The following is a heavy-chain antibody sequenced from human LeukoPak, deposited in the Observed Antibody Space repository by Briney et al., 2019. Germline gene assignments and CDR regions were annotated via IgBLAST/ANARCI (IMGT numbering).Heavy chain of an antibody. J-gene: IGHJ4*02. CDR1: GFTFSSYS. CDR2: ISSSSSTI. V-gene: IGHV3-48*02. D-gene: IGHD6-13*01. Sequence: GSLGLSCAASGFTFSSYSMNWVRQAPGKGLEWVSYISSSSSTIYYADSVKGRFTISRDNAKNSLFLQMNNLRDEDTAVYYCARETYIAAAGTITKYYFDYWGQGTLVTVSS. CDR3: ARETYIAAAGTITKYYFDY.